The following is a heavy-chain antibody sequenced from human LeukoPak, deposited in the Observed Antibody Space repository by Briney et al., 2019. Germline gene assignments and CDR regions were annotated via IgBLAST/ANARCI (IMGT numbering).Heavy chain of an antibody. CDR2: IYYTGIS. V-gene: IGHV4-59*11. CDR3: ARDKLEGGYYMDV. CDR1: GGSISSHY. J-gene: IGHJ6*03. D-gene: IGHD1-1*01. Sequence: SETLSLTCTVSGGSISSHYWSWIRQTPGKGLEWIEYIYYTGISNYNPSLKSRLTISVDTSKNQFSLKLTSVTAADTAVFFCARDKLEGGYYMDVWGTGTTVTVS.